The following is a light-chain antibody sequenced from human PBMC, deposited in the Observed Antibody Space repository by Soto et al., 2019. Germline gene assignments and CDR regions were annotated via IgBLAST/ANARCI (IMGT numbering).Light chain of an antibody. CDR2: KAS. J-gene: IGKJ1*01. Sequence: DIPMTQSPSTLSASVGDRVTITCRASQSITTWLAWYQQKPGKAPNLLIYKASSLESGVPSRFSGSGSGTEFTLTISSLQPDDFATYYCQKYNSPPWTFGQGTKVEIK. CDR1: QSITTW. CDR3: QKYNSPPWT. V-gene: IGKV1-5*03.